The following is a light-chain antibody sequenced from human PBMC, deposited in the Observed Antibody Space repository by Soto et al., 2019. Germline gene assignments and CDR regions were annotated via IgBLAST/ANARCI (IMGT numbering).Light chain of an antibody. CDR3: ISYTSSSTWV. J-gene: IGLJ3*02. CDR2: EVS. V-gene: IGLV2-14*01. CDR1: SSDVGAYNY. Sequence: QAVVTQPASVSGSPGQSITISCTGTSSDVGAYNYVSWYQQHPGKAPKPMIYEVSNRPSGVSDRFSGSRSGNTASLTISGLQAEDESDYYCISYTSSSTWVFGGGTKLTVL.